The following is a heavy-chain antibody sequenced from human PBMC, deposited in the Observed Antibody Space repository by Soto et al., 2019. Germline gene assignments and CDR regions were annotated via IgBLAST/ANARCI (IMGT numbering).Heavy chain of an antibody. CDR2: ISGSGGST. CDR3: AKDLRATTSRGVFDI. J-gene: IGHJ3*02. CDR1: GFTFTSYA. V-gene: IGHV3-23*01. D-gene: IGHD5-12*01. Sequence: EVQLLESGGGLVQPGGSLRLSCAASGFTFTSYAMSWVRQAPGKGLEWVSGISGSGGSTYYADSVKGRFTISRDKSKNTLYVQMNSLRDEDTAVYYCAKDLRATTSRGVFDIRGQGKMVTVSS.